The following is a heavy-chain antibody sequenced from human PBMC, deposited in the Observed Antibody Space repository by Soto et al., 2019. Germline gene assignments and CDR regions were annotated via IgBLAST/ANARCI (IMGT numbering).Heavy chain of an antibody. Sequence: AQLVESGGGVVQPGRSLRLSCAASGFTFSSYGMHWVRQAPGKGLEWVAVISHDGSNKYYADSVKGRFTISRDNSKNTLYLQMNSLRAEDTAVYYCAKDRVGATYFDYWGQGTLVTVSS. CDR2: ISHDGSNK. D-gene: IGHD1-26*01. V-gene: IGHV3-30*18. CDR3: AKDRVGATYFDY. J-gene: IGHJ4*02. CDR1: GFTFSSYG.